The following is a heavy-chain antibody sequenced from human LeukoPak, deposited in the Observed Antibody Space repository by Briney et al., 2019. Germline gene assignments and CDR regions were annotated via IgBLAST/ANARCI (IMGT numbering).Heavy chain of an antibody. CDR2: IYNSEST. CDR3: ARQRCSGGSCYRVDQLYYMDV. J-gene: IGHJ6*03. V-gene: IGHV4-59*08. Sequence: SDPVSLTCSVSGDSISYHYWSWLRQPPGEGLEWFAYIYNSESTNYNPSLKSQVTILIDTSRSQFSLQLTSATAADAGVYYCARQRCSGGSCYRVDQLYYMDVWGKGTTVTVPS. D-gene: IGHD2-15*01. CDR1: GDSISYHY.